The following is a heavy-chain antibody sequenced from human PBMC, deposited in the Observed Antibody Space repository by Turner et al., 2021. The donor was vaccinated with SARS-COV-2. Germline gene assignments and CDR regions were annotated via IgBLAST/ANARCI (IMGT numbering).Heavy chain of an antibody. Sequence: QVQLQQWGAGLLKPSETLSLTCAVSGESFSGHFWTWIRQSPGKGLEWIAEIDHTGSANYNPSLKSRVALSVDTLKRRFSLMMHSVTAADTAIYYCARGWGGYNFSFDYWGRGALVAVSS. CDR3: ARGWGGYNFSFDY. J-gene: IGHJ4*02. CDR1: GESFSGHF. D-gene: IGHD5-12*01. V-gene: IGHV4-34*01. CDR2: IDHTGSA.